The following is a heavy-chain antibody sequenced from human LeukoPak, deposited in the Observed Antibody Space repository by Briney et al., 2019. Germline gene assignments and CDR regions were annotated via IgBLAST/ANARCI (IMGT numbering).Heavy chain of an antibody. CDR3: ARDDYSYGTLNWFDP. J-gene: IGHJ5*02. Sequence: GGSLRLSCAASGFTFSSYSMNWVRQAPGKGLEWVSSISSSSSYIYYADSVKGRFTISRDNAKNSVYMQMNSLRAEDTAVYYCARDDYSYGTLNWFDPWGRGTLVTVSS. CDR1: GFTFSSYS. D-gene: IGHD5-18*01. V-gene: IGHV3-21*01. CDR2: ISSSSSYI.